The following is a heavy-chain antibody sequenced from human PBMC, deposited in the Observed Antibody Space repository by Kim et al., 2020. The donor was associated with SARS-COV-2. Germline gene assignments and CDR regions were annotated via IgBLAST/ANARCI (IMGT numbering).Heavy chain of an antibody. CDR1: GGSISSGGYY. CDR2: IYYSGST. Sequence: SETLSLTCTVSGGSISSGGYYWSWIRQHPGKGLEWIGYIYYSGSTYYNPSLKSRVTISVDTSKNQFSLRLSSVTAADTAVYYCARRIMAADWYFDLWGRGTLVTVSS. D-gene: IGHD6-13*01. J-gene: IGHJ2*01. V-gene: IGHV4-31*03. CDR3: ARRIMAADWYFDL.